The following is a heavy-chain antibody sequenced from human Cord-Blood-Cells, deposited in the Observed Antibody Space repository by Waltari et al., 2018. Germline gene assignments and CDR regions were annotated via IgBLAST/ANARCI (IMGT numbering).Heavy chain of an antibody. V-gene: IGHV3-15*01. Sequence: EVQLVESGGGLVKPGGSLRLSCAASGFTFSNAWMSWVRQAPGKGLGWVGRIKSKTDGGTTDYAAPVKGRFTISRDDSKNTLYLQMNSLKTEDTAVYYCTVYSPLSYCSSTSCYYYYYMDVWGKGTTVTVSS. CDR3: TVYSPLSYCSSTSCYYYYYMDV. CDR1: GFTFSNAW. D-gene: IGHD2-2*01. CDR2: IKSKTDGGTT. J-gene: IGHJ6*03.